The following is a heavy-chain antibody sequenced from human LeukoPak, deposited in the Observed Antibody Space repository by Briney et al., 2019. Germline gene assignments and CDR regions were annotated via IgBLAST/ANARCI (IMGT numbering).Heavy chain of an antibody. CDR3: ARHGYSSGWYHFDY. V-gene: IGHV4-39*01. CDR1: GGSISSSSYS. CDR2: IYYSGST. Sequence: SETLSLTCTVSGGSISSSSYSWGWIRQPPGKGLEWIGSIYYSGSTYYNPSLKSRVTISVDTSKNQFSLKLSSVTAADTAVYYCARHGYSSGWYHFDYWGQGTLVTVSS. J-gene: IGHJ4*02. D-gene: IGHD6-19*01.